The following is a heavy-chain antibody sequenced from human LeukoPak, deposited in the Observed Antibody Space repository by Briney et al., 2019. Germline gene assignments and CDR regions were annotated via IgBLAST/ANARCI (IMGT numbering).Heavy chain of an antibody. CDR3: ARDHNYGSGSGFEY. V-gene: IGHV3-30-3*01. CDR2: ISYDGSNK. J-gene: IGHJ4*02. D-gene: IGHD3-10*01. Sequence: GRSLRLSCAASGFTFSSYAMHWVRQAPGKGLEWVAVISYDGSNKYYADSVKGRFTISRDNSKNTLYLQMNSLRAEDTAVYYCARDHNYGSGSGFEYWGQGTLVTVSS. CDR1: GFTFSSYA.